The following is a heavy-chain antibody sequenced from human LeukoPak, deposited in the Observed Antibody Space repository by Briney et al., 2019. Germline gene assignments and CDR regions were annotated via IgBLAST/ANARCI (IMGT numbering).Heavy chain of an antibody. J-gene: IGHJ4*02. CDR1: GFTVSSNY. Sequence: PGGSLRLSCAASGFTVSSNYMSWVRQAPGKGLEWVSTISATGGSTYYADSVKGRLTISRDNSKNTLYLQMNSLRAEDTAVYFCAKDSGTYYKAFDYWGQGTLVTVSS. CDR2: ISATGGST. CDR3: AKDSGTYYKAFDY. V-gene: IGHV3-23*01. D-gene: IGHD1-26*01.